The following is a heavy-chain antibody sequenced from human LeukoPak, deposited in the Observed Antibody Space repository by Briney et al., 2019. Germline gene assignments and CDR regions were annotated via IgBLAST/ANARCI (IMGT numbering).Heavy chain of an antibody. D-gene: IGHD1-26*01. Sequence: ETLSLTCAVYGGSFSGFYWSWIRQPPGKGLEWIGYIYYSGSTSYNPSLRSRVTISVDTSKNQFSLNLSSVTAADTAVYFCARSGSTAFDYWGQGTLVTVSS. CDR3: ARSGSTAFDY. V-gene: IGHV4-34*11. CDR1: GGSFSGFY. J-gene: IGHJ4*02. CDR2: IYYSGST.